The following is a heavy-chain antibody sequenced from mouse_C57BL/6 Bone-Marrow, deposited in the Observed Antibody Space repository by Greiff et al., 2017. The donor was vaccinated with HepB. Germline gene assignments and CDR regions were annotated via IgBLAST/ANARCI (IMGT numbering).Heavy chain of an antibody. Sequence: EVKVVESGGGLVKPGGSLKLSCAASGFTFSDYGMHWVRQAPEKGLEWVAYISSGSSTIYYADTVKGRFTISRDNAKNTLFLQMTSLRSEDTAMYYCARENLLCFYAMDYWGQGTSVTVSS. J-gene: IGHJ4*01. CDR1: GFTFSDYG. D-gene: IGHD2-1*01. CDR3: ARENLLCFYAMDY. V-gene: IGHV5-17*01. CDR2: ISSGSSTI.